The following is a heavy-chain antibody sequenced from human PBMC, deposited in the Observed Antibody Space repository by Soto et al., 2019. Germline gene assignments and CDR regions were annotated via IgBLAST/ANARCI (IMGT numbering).Heavy chain of an antibody. CDR2: IIPIFGTA. D-gene: IGHD5-12*01. J-gene: IGHJ6*02. V-gene: IGHV1-69*06. Sequence: RASVKVSCKASGGTFSSYAISWVRQAPGQGLEWMGGIIPIFGTANYAQKFQGRVTITADKSTSTAYMELSSLRSEDTAVYYCATTLESSGYDPCYVYYSMDVWGQGTKVTFSS. CDR3: ATTLESSGYDPCYVYYSMDV. CDR1: GGTFSSYA.